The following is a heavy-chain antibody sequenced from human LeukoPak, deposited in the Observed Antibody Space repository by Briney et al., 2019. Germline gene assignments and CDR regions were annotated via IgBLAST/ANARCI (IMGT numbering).Heavy chain of an antibody. V-gene: IGHV3-23*01. CDR3: AKGHYYGSGSLDY. J-gene: IGHJ4*02. CDR1: GFTFSSYA. D-gene: IGHD3-10*01. CDR2: INSSGGSS. Sequence: GGSLRLSCAASGFTFSSYAMSWVRQAPGKGLEWVSTINSSGGSSDYADSVKGRFTISRDNSKNTLYVQMNSLRAEDTAVYYCAKGHYYGSGSLDYWGQGTLVTVSS.